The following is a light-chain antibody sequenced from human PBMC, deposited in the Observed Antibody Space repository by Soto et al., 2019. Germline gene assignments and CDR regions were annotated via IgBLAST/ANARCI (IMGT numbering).Light chain of an antibody. J-gene: IGKJ1*01. Sequence: DIQMTQSPSTLSASVGDRVTITCRASQSISSWLAWYQQKPGKAPKLLIYDASSLESGVPSRFSGSGSGTEFTLTINSLQPEDFATYYCQQYKSYSKTFGQGTKVEIK. CDR3: QQYKSYSKT. V-gene: IGKV1-5*01. CDR2: DAS. CDR1: QSISSW.